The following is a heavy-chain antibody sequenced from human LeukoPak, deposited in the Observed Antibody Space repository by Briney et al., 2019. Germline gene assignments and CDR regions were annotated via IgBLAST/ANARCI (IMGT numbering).Heavy chain of an antibody. Sequence: SETLSLTCTVSGGSISSSSYYWGWIRQPPGKGLEWIRSIYYSGSTYYNPSLKSRVTISVDTSKNQFSLKLSSVTSADTAVYYCARQDIVVVPAAIIGGFWFDPWGQRTLITVSS. CDR2: IYYSGST. V-gene: IGHV4-39*01. CDR3: ARQDIVVVPAAIIGGFWFDP. CDR1: GGSISSSSYY. J-gene: IGHJ5*02. D-gene: IGHD2-2*02.